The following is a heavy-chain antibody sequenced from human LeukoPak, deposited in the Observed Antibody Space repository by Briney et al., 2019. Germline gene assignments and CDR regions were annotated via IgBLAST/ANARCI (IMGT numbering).Heavy chain of an antibody. J-gene: IGHJ4*02. CDR3: ARETSRSDYYGSGSYDY. Sequence: ASVKVSCKASGGTFSSYAISWVRQAPGQGLEWMGRIIPILGIANYAQKFQGRVTITADKSTSTAYMELSSLRSEDTAVYYCARETSRSDYYGSGSYDYWGQGTLVTVSS. CDR2: IIPILGIA. V-gene: IGHV1-69*04. D-gene: IGHD3-10*01. CDR1: GGTFSSYA.